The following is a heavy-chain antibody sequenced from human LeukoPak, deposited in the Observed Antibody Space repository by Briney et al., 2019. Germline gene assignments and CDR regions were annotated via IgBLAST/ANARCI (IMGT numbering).Heavy chain of an antibody. V-gene: IGHV4-39*01. CDR1: GGSISSSSYY. Sequence: SETLSLTCTVPGGSISSSSYYWGWIRQPPGKGLEWIGSIYYSGSTYYNPSLKSRVTISVDTSKNQFSLKLSSVTAADTAVYYCASAETYSSSWYASLPDYWGQGTLVTVSS. D-gene: IGHD6-13*01. J-gene: IGHJ4*02. CDR3: ASAETYSSSWYASLPDY. CDR2: IYYSGST.